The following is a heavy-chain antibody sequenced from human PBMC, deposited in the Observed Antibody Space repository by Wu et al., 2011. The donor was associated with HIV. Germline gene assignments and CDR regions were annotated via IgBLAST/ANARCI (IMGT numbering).Heavy chain of an antibody. V-gene: IGHV1-2*02. J-gene: IGHJ3*02. Sequence: QVQLVQSGAEVKKPGASVSVSCKASGYTFTGYYIHWVRQAPAQGLEWMGWMNPNSGGTNYAQNFQGRVTLTRDTSISTAYMEVSRLRSDDTAVYYCARRSTHDAFDIWGQGTMVTVLF. CDR3: ARRSTHDAFDI. D-gene: IGHD2-15*01. CDR1: GYTFTGYY. CDR2: MNPNSGGT.